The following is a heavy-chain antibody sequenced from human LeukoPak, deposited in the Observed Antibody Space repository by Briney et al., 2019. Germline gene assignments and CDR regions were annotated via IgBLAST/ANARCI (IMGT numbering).Heavy chain of an antibody. V-gene: IGHV4-39*01. CDR2: ISYSGNT. J-gene: IGHJ4*02. CDR3: VRFQTGTMWCY. D-gene: IGHD1-1*01. Sequence: SETLSLTCTLSGGSTGSSSYYWGWIRQPPGEGLEWIGTISYSGNTYYNPSLKSRVAISVDTSKTQLSLRLSAVTAADTGTYPCVRFQTGTMWCYWGQGALVTVSS. CDR1: GGSTGSSSYY.